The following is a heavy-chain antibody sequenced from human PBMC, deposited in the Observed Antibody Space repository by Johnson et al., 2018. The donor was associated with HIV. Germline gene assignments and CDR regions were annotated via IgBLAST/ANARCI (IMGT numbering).Heavy chain of an antibody. CDR1: GFTFSSYA. J-gene: IGHJ3*02. Sequence: QVQLVESGGGVVQPGRSLRLSCVASGFTFSSYAMHWVRQAPRKGLEWVAVISYDGTTKYYADSVKGRFTISRDNSKNTLYLQMNSLRVADTAVYYCARDRSLWFRELWPRDAFDMWGQGTKITVSS. D-gene: IGHD3-10*01. V-gene: IGHV3-30-3*01. CDR2: ISYDGTTK. CDR3: ARDRSLWFRELWPRDAFDM.